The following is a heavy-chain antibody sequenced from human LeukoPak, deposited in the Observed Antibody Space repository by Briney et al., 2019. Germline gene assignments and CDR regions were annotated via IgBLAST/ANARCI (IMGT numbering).Heavy chain of an antibody. Sequence: SETLSLTCTVSGGSICIYYWSWMRQPPGKGREWFGYIYYSGSTNYNPSLKSRVTISVDTSNKQFSLKLSSVTAADTAVYDCAREAAGYSYGPHWFDPWGQGTLVTVSS. V-gene: IGHV4-59*01. CDR1: GGSICIYY. CDR2: IYYSGST. CDR3: AREAAGYSYGPHWFDP. D-gene: IGHD5-18*01. J-gene: IGHJ5*02.